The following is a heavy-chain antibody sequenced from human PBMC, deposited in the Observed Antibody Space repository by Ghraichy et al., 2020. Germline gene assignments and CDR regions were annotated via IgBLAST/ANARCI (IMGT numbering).Heavy chain of an antibody. V-gene: IGHV4-4*07. CDR1: DDSISSYY. CDR2: VYNSGST. D-gene: IGHD2-2*03. Sequence: SETLSLTCTVSDDSISSYYWSWVRQPAGRGLEWIGRVYNSGSTFYNPSLKSRVTMSVDPSKNQVSLKLKSVTAADTAVCYCARDGYCSSTSCYAAYYYGLEVWGQGTTVTVSS. CDR3: ARDGYCSSTSCYAAYYYGLEV. J-gene: IGHJ6*02.